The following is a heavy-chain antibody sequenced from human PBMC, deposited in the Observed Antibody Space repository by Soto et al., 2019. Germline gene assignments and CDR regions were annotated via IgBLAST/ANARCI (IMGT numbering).Heavy chain of an antibody. V-gene: IGHV3-23*01. CDR1: GFTFSSYD. CDR2: VSESGRRT. J-gene: IGHJ6*01. CDR3: AKDRRGVMDV. Sequence: EVQLLESGGGLVQPGGSLRLSCAGSGFTFSSYDMSWVRQAPGKGLEWVSAVSESGRRTYYSDSVKGRFTISRDNSKNTLSLQMNSLRAEDTAVYYCAKDRRGVMDVWGQGTTVTVSS. D-gene: IGHD3-10*01.